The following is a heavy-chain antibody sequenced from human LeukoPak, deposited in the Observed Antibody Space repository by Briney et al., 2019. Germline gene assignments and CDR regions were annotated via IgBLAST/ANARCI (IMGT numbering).Heavy chain of an antibody. J-gene: IGHJ4*02. CDR3: ARGQRWLVLRTSLDY. D-gene: IGHD6-19*01. V-gene: IGHV1-46*01. CDR2: INPSGGST. Sequence: ASVKVSCKASGYTFTSYYMHWVRQAPGQGLEWMGIINPSGGSTSYAQKFQGRVTMTRDTSTSTVYMELSSLRSEDTAVYYCARGQRWLVLRTSLDYWGQGTLVTVSS. CDR1: GYTFTSYY.